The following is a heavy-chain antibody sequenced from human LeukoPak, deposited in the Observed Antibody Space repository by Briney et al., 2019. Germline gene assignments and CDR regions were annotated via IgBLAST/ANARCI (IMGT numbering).Heavy chain of an antibody. CDR2: FDPEDGET. CDR1: GYTLTELS. V-gene: IGHV1-24*01. J-gene: IGHJ3*02. Sequence: ASVKVSCKVSGYTLTELSMHWVRQAPGKGLEWMGGFDPEDGETIYAQKFQGRVTMTEDTSTDTAYMELSSLRSEDTAVYYCATVYYGDGYNWGNAFDIWGQGTMVTVSS. CDR3: ATVYYGDGYNWGNAFDI. D-gene: IGHD5-24*01.